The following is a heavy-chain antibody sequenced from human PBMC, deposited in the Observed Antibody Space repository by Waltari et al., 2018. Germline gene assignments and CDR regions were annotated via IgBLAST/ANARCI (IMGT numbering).Heavy chain of an antibody. Sequence: QVQLQQWGAGLLKPSETLSLTCAVHGGSFSGYYWRWIRQPPGEGLEWFGEINHSGSTNYNPSLKRRVTISVDTSKNQFSLKLSSVTAADTAVYYCARGQRRARSYSSSWSLVIYYFDYWGQGTLVTVSS. CDR3: ARGQRRARSYSSSWSLVIYYFDY. CDR2: INHSGST. D-gene: IGHD6-13*01. V-gene: IGHV4-34*01. J-gene: IGHJ4*02. CDR1: GGSFSGYY.